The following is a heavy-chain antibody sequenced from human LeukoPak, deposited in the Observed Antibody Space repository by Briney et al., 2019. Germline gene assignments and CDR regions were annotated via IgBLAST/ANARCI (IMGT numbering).Heavy chain of an antibody. CDR2: IYYSGVT. J-gene: IGHJ4*02. D-gene: IGHD4-23*01. Sequence: SETLSLTCTVSGGSISSSSYHWGWIRQPPGKGLEWIGSIYYSGVTYYNPSLKSRVTISVDTSKNQFSLKLSSVTAADTAVYYCARQLRWSSYWGQGTLVTVSS. CDR1: GGSISSSSYH. V-gene: IGHV4-39*01. CDR3: ARQLRWSSY.